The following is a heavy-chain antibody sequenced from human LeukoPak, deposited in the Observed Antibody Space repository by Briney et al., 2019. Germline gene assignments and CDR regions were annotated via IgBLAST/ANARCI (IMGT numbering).Heavy chain of an antibody. CDR3: ARGGSYGDYLDY. CDR1: GYTFTSYY. D-gene: IGHD4-17*01. J-gene: IGHJ4*02. Sequence: GASVKVSCKASGYTFTSYYIHWVRQAPGQGLKWMGIINPSGGSTNYAQKFQGRVTMTRDTSTSTVYMELSSLRSEDTAVYYCARGGSYGDYLDYWGQGTLVTVSS. CDR2: INPSGGST. V-gene: IGHV1-46*01.